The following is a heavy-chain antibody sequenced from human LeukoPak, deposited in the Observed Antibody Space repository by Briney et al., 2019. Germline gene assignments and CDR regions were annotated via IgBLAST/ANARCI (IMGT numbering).Heavy chain of an antibody. CDR2: IRYDGSNK. V-gene: IGHV3-30*02. J-gene: IGHJ4*02. CDR3: AKDGGSYYGFDY. D-gene: IGHD1-26*01. Sequence: GGSLRLSCAASGFTFSSYGMHWVRQAPGKGLEWVAFIRYDGSNKYYADSVKGRFTISRDNSKNTLYLQMNSLRAEDTAVYYCAKDGGSYYGFDYWGQGTLVTVSS. CDR1: GFTFSSYG.